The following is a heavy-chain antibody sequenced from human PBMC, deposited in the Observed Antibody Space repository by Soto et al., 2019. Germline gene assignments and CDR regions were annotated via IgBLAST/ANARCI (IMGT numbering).Heavy chain of an antibody. Sequence: QVQLQEPGPGLVKPSETLSLTCTVSGGSISSYYWSWIRQPPGKGLEWFGYIHYSGSTNYNPSLKCRVNISVDTSKNQVSLKLSSVTAADTAVYYCARVLFGRGNWFDPWGQGSLVSVSS. D-gene: IGHD3-3*01. J-gene: IGHJ5*02. CDR2: IHYSGST. CDR1: GGSISSYY. V-gene: IGHV4-59*01. CDR3: ARVLFGRGNWFDP.